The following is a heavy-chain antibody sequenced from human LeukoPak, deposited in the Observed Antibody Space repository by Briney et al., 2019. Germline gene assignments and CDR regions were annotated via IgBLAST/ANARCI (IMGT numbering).Heavy chain of an antibody. V-gene: IGHV3-53*04. CDR3: ARGGPATTIDY. Sequence: GGSLRLSCAASGFTFSSYAMSWVRQAPGKGLEWVSVIYTGGNTYYTDAVKGRFTISRHNSKNTLYLQMNNLRAEDTAVYYCARGGPATTIDYWGRGTLVTVSS. CDR2: IYTGGNT. CDR1: GFTFSSYA. J-gene: IGHJ4*02. D-gene: IGHD1-1*01.